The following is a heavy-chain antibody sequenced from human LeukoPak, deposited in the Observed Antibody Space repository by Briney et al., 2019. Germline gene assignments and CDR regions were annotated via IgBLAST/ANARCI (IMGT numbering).Heavy chain of an antibody. V-gene: IGHV4-59*08. CDR3: ARTLYGSGSYSPIDY. CDR2: IYYSGST. CDR1: GGSISSYY. Sequence: SETLSLTCTVSGGSISSYYWSWIRQPPGKGLEWIGYIYYSGSTNYNPSLKSRVTISVDTSKNQFSLKLSSVTAADTAVYYCARTLYGSGSYSPIDYWGQGTLVTVSS. D-gene: IGHD3-10*01. J-gene: IGHJ4*02.